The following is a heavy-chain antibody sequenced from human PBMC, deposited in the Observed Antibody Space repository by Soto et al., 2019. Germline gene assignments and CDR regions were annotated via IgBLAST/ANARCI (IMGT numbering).Heavy chain of an antibody. V-gene: IGHV2-5*01. CDR3: AHSRLFDWFDP. CDR2: IFWNDDE. Sequence: SGPTLVNPTQPLTLTCTFSGFSLSTSEVGVGWIRQPPGKALEWLALIFWNDDERYNPSLKSRLTTTKDISKNQVVLTMTHMDPVDTATYYCAHSRLFDWFDPWGQGTLVTVSS. J-gene: IGHJ5*02. CDR1: GFSLSTSEVG. D-gene: IGHD2-21*01.